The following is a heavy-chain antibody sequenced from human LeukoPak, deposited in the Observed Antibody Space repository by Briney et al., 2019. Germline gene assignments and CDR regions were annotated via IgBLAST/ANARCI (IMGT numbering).Heavy chain of an antibody. Sequence: GASVKVSCKASGYTFTGYYMHWVRQAPGQGLEWMGWINPNSGGTNYAQKFQGRVIMTRDTSISTAYMELSRLGSDDTAVYYCARGTTVIQTLDYWGQGTLVTVSS. CDR3: ARGTTVIQTLDY. D-gene: IGHD4-17*01. J-gene: IGHJ4*02. CDR2: INPNSGGT. V-gene: IGHV1-2*02. CDR1: GYTFTGYY.